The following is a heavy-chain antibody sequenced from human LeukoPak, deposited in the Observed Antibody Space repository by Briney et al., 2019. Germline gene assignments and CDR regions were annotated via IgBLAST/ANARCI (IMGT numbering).Heavy chain of an antibody. V-gene: IGHV3-7*01. J-gene: IGHJ4*02. CDR3: ARDGYYDFWSGYYIGFDY. CDR2: IKQDGSEK. Sequence: GGSLRLSCAASGFTFSSYWMSWVRQAPGKGLEWVANIKQDGSEKYYVDSVKGRFTISRDNAKNSLYLQMNSLRAEDTAVCYCARDGYYDFWSGYYIGFDYWGQGTLVTVSS. D-gene: IGHD3-3*01. CDR1: GFTFSSYW.